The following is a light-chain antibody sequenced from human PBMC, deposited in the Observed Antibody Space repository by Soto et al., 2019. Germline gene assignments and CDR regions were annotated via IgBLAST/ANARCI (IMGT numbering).Light chain of an antibody. CDR2: GAS. CDR3: QHYGSSSWT. V-gene: IGKV3-20*01. CDR1: QSVSSSY. Sequence: EIVLTQSPGTLSLSPEERATLSCRASQSVSSSYLAWYQQKPGQAPRLLIYGASSRATGIPDRFSGSGSGTDVTLTISRLEPEDFAVYYCQHYGSSSWTFGQGTKVEIK. J-gene: IGKJ1*01.